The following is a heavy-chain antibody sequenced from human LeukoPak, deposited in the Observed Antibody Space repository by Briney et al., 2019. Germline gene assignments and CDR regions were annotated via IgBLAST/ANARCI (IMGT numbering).Heavy chain of an antibody. Sequence: APVKVSCKASGYTFTSYAMHWVRQAPGQRLEWMGWINAGNGNTKYSQKFQGRVTITRDTSASTAYMELSSLRSEDTAVYYCARDPSGYSGYDSHYFDYWGQGTLVTVSS. J-gene: IGHJ4*02. CDR2: INAGNGNT. CDR1: GYTFTSYA. D-gene: IGHD5-12*01. CDR3: ARDPSGYSGYDSHYFDY. V-gene: IGHV1-3*01.